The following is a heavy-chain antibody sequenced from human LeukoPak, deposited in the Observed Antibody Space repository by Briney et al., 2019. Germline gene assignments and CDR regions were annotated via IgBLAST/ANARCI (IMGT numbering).Heavy chain of an antibody. CDR1: GGTFSSYA. CDR2: IIPIFGTA. V-gene: IGHV1-69*13. CDR3: ARVDYYDSSGYYPAYYFDY. Sequence: ASVKVSCKASGGTFSSYAISWVRQAPGQGLEWMGGIIPIFGTANYAQKFQGRVTITADESTSTAYMELSSLRSEDTAVYYCARVDYYDSSGYYPAYYFDYWGQGTLVTVSS. D-gene: IGHD3-22*01. J-gene: IGHJ4*02.